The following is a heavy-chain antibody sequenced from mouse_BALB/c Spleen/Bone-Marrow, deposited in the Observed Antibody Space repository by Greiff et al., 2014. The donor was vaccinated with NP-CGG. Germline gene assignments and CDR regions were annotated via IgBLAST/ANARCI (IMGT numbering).Heavy chain of an antibody. J-gene: IGHJ4*01. D-gene: IGHD2-3*01. V-gene: IGHV1S81*02. CDR1: GYTFTSYY. CDR3: ARAAYDPYAMDY. CDR2: INPNNDGT. Sequence: VQLQQSGAELVKPGASVKLSCKASGYTFTSYYMYWVKQRPGQGLEWIGEINPNNDGTNFNEKFKSKATLTVDKSSSTACMQLSSLTSEDSAVYYCARAAYDPYAMDYWGQGTSVTVSS.